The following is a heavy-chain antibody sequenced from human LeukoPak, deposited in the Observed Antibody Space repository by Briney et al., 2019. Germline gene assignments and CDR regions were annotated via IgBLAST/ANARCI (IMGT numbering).Heavy chain of an antibody. CDR1: GSSISIGYY. CDR2: VYHSGST. CDR3: ARDSSIQYDSSGYFSRGFDI. Sequence: SDTLSLICAVSGSSISIGYYWGWIRQAPGKGLEWIGTVYHSGSTYHNPSLKSRVTISIDMSKNEFSLKLNSVTAADTAVYYCARDSSIQYDSSGYFSRGFDIWGQGTMVSVSS. V-gene: IGHV4-38-2*02. J-gene: IGHJ3*02. D-gene: IGHD3-22*01.